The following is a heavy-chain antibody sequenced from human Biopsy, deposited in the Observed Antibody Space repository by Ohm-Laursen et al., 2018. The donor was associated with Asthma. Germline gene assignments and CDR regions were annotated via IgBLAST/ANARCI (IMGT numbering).Heavy chain of an antibody. CDR3: ARAVDYSHYYGIDV. Sequence: SVKVSCKASGYTFNSAGITWVRQAPGQGLEWMEWISVYNGNTKVAQKLQDRVTMITDTSTSTAYMELRSLRSDDTAVYFCARAVDYSHYYGIDVWGQGTTVPVS. CDR2: ISVYNGNT. CDR1: GYTFNSAG. V-gene: IGHV1-18*01. J-gene: IGHJ6*02. D-gene: IGHD3-10*01.